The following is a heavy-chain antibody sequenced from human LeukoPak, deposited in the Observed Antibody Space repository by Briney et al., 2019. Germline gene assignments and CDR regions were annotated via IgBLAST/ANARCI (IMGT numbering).Heavy chain of an antibody. CDR3: ARNRSGLRP. Sequence: GASVKVSCKASGYTFTGYYMHWVRQAPGQGLEWMGWINPNSCSTNYAQKFQGRVTMTRDTSISTDYMGLSRLRSDDTAVYYRARNRSGLRPWGQGTLVTVSS. J-gene: IGHJ5*02. D-gene: IGHD6-19*01. CDR1: GYTFTGYY. CDR2: INPNSCST. V-gene: IGHV1-2*02.